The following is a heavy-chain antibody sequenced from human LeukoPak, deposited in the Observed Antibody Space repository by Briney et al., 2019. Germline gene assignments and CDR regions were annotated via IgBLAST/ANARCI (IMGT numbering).Heavy chain of an antibody. Sequence: GGSLRLSCAASGFIFSSYWMSWVRQAPGKGLEWVANIKQDGSEKYYVDSVKGRFTISRDNSKNTLYLQMNSLRAEDTAVYYCAKGYCSSTSCYNNWFDPWGQGTLVTVSS. CDR2: IKQDGSEK. D-gene: IGHD2-2*01. CDR3: AKGYCSSTSCYNNWFDP. V-gene: IGHV3-7*03. J-gene: IGHJ5*02. CDR1: GFIFSSYW.